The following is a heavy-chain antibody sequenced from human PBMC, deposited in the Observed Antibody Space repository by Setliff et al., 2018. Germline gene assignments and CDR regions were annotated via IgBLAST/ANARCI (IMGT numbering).Heavy chain of an antibody. CDR2: IVVGSGNA. D-gene: IGHD6-19*01. Sequence: ASVKVSCKASGFTFTSSAVQWVRQARGQRLEWIGWIVVGSGNANYAQKFQERVTITRDTSASTAYMELSSLRSEDTAVYYCARGGIAVAGTPDWGQGTLVTVSS. V-gene: IGHV1-58*01. CDR3: ARGGIAVAGTPD. J-gene: IGHJ4*02. CDR1: GFTFTSSA.